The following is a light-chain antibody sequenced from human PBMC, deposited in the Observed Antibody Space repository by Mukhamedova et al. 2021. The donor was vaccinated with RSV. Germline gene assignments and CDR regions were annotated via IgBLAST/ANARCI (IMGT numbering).Light chain of an antibody. CDR3: QQASSFPFT. V-gene: IGKV1-12*01. Sequence: WYQRRVHGQAPKLLIFGASSLQGGVPSRFSGSRSGTDFTLTISSLQPEDFATYYCQQASSFPFTFGPGTKLDI. CDR2: GAS. J-gene: IGKJ3*01.